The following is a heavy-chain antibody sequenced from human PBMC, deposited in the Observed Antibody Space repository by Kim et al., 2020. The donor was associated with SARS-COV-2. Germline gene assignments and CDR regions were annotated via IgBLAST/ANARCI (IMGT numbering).Heavy chain of an antibody. CDR2: INPDGTMM. CDR3: ARGAT. Sequence: GGSLRLSCVASGFSFSREWLSWVRQAPGKGLQCVANINPDGTMMSYLDSVKGRFTVSRDNAKTTLHLQMDSLRDEDTAVYYCARGATWGQGTLVTVSS. V-gene: IGHV3-7*03. CDR1: GFSFSREW. J-gene: IGHJ4*02.